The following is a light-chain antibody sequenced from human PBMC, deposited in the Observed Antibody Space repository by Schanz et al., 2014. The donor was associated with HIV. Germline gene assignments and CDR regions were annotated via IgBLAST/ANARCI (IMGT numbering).Light chain of an antibody. CDR3: QQYGRT. J-gene: IGKJ4*01. Sequence: DIVLTQSPETLSLSPGERATLSCRASQSVGSRLVWYQQTPGQAPRLLIYGASNRATGIPDRFSGRGSGTDFTLTISRLEPEDSAVYYCQQYGRTFGGGTKVEIK. CDR1: QSVGSR. CDR2: GAS. V-gene: IGKV3-20*01.